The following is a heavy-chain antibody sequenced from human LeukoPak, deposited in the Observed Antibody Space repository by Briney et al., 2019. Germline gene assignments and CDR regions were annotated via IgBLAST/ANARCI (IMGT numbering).Heavy chain of an antibody. CDR1: GGSISSGGYY. CDR3: ASLYSGSPAPYWYFDL. D-gene: IGHD1-26*01. CDR2: IYHSGTT. V-gene: IGHV4-30-2*01. J-gene: IGHJ2*01. Sequence: SQTLSLTCTVSGGSISSGGYYWSWIRQPPGKGLEWIGYIYHSGTTYYNPSLKTRVTISVDRSKNQFTLKLSSVTAADTAVYYCASLYSGSPAPYWYFDLWGRGTLVTVSS.